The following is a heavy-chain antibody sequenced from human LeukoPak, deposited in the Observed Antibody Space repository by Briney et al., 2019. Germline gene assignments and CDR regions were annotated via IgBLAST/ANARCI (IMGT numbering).Heavy chain of an antibody. CDR2: INPNSGGT. D-gene: IGHD2-2*01. V-gene: IGHV1-2*02. CDR3: ARGGKGDIVVVPAAKGAFDI. J-gene: IGHJ3*02. CDR1: GYTFTGYY. Sequence: ASVKVSCKASGYTFTGYYMHWVRQASGKRLEWMGWINPNSGGTNYAQKFQGRVTMTRDTSISTAYMELSRLRSDDTAVYYCARGGKGDIVVVPAAKGAFDIWGQGTMVTVSS.